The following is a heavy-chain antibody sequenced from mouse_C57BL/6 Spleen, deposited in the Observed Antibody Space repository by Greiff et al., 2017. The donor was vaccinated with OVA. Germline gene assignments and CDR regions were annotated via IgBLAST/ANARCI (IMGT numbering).Heavy chain of an antibody. CDR2: IHPNSGST. CDR3: ARDYYDDYSRFAY. CDR1: GYTFTSYW. V-gene: IGHV1-64*01. D-gene: IGHD2-3*01. Sequence: VQLQQPGAELVKPGASVKLSCKASGYTFTSYWMHWVKQRPGQGLEWIGMIHPNSGSTNYNEKFKSKATLTVDKSSSTAYMQLSSLTSEDSAVYYCARDYYDDYSRFAYWGQGTLVTVSA. J-gene: IGHJ3*01.